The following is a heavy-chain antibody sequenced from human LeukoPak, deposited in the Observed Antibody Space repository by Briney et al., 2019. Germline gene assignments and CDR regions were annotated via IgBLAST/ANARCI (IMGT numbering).Heavy chain of an antibody. CDR3: AKDNGSWDAFDF. V-gene: IGHV3-9*01. J-gene: IGHJ3*01. CDR2: ITWNSGSI. CDR1: GFTFGSYA. Sequence: GGSLSLSCAASGFTFGSYAMYWVCQAPGKGLEWVSGITWNSGSIGYADSVKGRFTISRDNAKNSLYLQMNSLRAEDTALYYCAKDNGSWDAFDFWGQGTMVTISS.